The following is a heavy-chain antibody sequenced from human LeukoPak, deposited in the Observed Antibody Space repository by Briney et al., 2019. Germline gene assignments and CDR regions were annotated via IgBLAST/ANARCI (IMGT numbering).Heavy chain of an antibody. D-gene: IGHD6-13*01. J-gene: IGHJ4*02. CDR2: MNPNSGNT. CDR3: ARESVAAGRYYFDY. Sequence: ASVKVSCKASGYTFTSYDINWVRQATGQGLEWMGWMNPNSGNTGYAQKFQGRVTMTRNTSISTAYMELSSLRPEDTAVYYCARESVAAGRYYFDYWGQGTLVTVSS. V-gene: IGHV1-8*01. CDR1: GYTFTSYD.